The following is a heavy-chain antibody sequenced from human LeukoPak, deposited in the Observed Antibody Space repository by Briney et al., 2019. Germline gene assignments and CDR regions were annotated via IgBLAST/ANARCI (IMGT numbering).Heavy chain of an antibody. V-gene: IGHV3-7*01. D-gene: IGHD4-17*01. Sequence: GGSLRLSCAASGFTFSTYWMSWVRQAPGKGLEWVANIKQEGGEKYYVDSVKGRFTISRDNAKNSLYLQMNSLRTEDTAVYYCARGYGDPLDYYYYMDVWGNGTTVTVSS. CDR2: IKQEGGEK. J-gene: IGHJ6*03. CDR3: ARGYGDPLDYYYYMDV. CDR1: GFTFSTYW.